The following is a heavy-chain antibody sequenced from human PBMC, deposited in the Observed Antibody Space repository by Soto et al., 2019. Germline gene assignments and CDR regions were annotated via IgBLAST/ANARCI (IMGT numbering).Heavy chain of an antibody. D-gene: IGHD6-19*01. CDR1: GGTFSSYA. V-gene: IGHV1-69*01. Sequence: QVQLVQSGAEVKKPGSSVKVSCKASGGTFSSYAISWVRQAPGQGLEWMGGIIPIFGTANYAQKFQGRVTITADESTSTGYVELRSLRSEDTAVYYCARVRQWLVGGVAHGRGSYWYFALWGRGTLVTVST. CDR2: IIPIFGTA. J-gene: IGHJ2*01. CDR3: ARVRQWLVGGVAHGRGSYWYFAL.